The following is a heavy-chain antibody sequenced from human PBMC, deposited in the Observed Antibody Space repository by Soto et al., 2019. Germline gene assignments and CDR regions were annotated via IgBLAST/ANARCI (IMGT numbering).Heavy chain of an antibody. Sequence: SVTQSHRSAVAGYYIGIGYGWVCIRQPPGKGLEWIASIYHSGSTTYNPSLKSRVTISVDTSKNQFSLKLSSVTAADTAVYYCASHSSSGFYPWGQEILVTGSS. D-gene: IGHD6-19*01. CDR2: IYHSGST. CDR1: GYYIGIGYG. V-gene: IGHV4-38-2*01. J-gene: IGHJ5*02. CDR3: ASHSSSGFYP.